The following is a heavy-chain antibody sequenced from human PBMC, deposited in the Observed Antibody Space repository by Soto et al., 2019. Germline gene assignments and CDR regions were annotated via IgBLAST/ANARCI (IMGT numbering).Heavy chain of an antibody. CDR2: ISAYNGNT. CDR1: GYTFTSYS. CDR3: ARDCGGDCRGPQTVYFDY. V-gene: IGHV1-18*01. J-gene: IGHJ4*02. D-gene: IGHD2-21*02. Sequence: ASVKVSCKASGYTFTSYSISWVRQAPGQGLEWMGWISAYNGNTNYAQKLQGRVTMTTDTSTSTAYMELSSLRSEDTAVYYCARDCGGDCRGPQTVYFDYWGQGTLVTVSS.